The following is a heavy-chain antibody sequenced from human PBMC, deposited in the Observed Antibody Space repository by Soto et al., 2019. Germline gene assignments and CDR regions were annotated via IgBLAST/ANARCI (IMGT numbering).Heavy chain of an antibody. CDR3: ATLPRYDSSGYYLYYFDY. CDR2: FDPEDGET. V-gene: IGHV1-24*01. CDR1: GYTLTELS. Sequence: ASVKVSCKVSGYTLTELSMHWVRQAPGKGLEWMGGFDPEDGETIYAQKFQGRVTMTEDTSTDTAYMELSSLRSEDTAVYYCATLPRYDSSGYYLYYFDYWGQGTLVTVSS. D-gene: IGHD3-22*01. J-gene: IGHJ4*02.